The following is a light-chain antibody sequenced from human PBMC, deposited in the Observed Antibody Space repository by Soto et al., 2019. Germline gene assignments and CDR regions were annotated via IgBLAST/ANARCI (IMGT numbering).Light chain of an antibody. CDR3: AVWDDSLNGYV. J-gene: IGLJ1*01. V-gene: IGLV1-44*01. CDR1: SSNIGSNT. CDR2: SNN. Sequence: QSVLTQPPSTSGTPGQRVTISCSGSSSNIGSNTVNWYQQLPGAAPNLLIQSNNQRPSGVPDRFSGSQSGTSASLAISGLQSEDEADYYCAVWDDSLNGYVFGTGTKLTVL.